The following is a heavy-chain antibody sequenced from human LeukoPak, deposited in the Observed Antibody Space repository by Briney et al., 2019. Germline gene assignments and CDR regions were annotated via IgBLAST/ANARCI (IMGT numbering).Heavy chain of an antibody. CDR2: ISSSSTI. D-gene: IGHD5-12*01. CDR3: ARYVATTHYFDY. Sequence: GGSLRLSCAASGFTFSDYYMSWIRQAPGKGLEWVSYISSSSTIYYADLLKGQFTISRDNAKNSLYLQMNSLRAEDTAVYYCARYVATTHYFDYWGQGTLVTVSS. V-gene: IGHV3-69-1*02. CDR1: GFTFSDYY. J-gene: IGHJ4*02.